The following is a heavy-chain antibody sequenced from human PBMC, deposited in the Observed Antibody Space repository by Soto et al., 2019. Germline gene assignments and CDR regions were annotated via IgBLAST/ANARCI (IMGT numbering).Heavy chain of an antibody. CDR3: AKDIVVVVAATGFDP. V-gene: IGHV3-23*01. J-gene: IGHJ5*02. D-gene: IGHD2-15*01. CDR1: GFTFSSYA. CDR2: ISGSGGST. Sequence: GGSLILSCAASGFTFSSYAMSWVRQAPGKGLEWVSAISGSGGSTYYADSVKGRFTISRDNSKNTLYLQMNSLRAEDTAVYYCAKDIVVVVAATGFDPWGQGTLVTVSS.